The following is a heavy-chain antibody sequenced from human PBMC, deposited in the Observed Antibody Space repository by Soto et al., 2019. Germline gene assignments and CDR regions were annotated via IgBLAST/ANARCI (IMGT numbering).Heavy chain of an antibody. J-gene: IGHJ5*02. V-gene: IGHV3-23*01. CDR3: AKETIAVAGKARWFDP. Sequence: GGSLRLSCAASGFTFSSYAMSWVRQAPGKGLEWVSAISGSGGSTYYADSVKGRFTISRDNSKNTLYLQMNSLRAEDTAVYYCAKETIAVAGKARWFDPWGQGTLVTVSS. CDR1: GFTFSSYA. CDR2: ISGSGGST. D-gene: IGHD6-19*01.